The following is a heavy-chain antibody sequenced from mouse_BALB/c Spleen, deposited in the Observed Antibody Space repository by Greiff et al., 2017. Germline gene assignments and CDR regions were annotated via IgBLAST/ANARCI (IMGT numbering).Heavy chain of an antibody. Sequence: EVKVVESGPSLVKPSQTLSLTCSVTGDSITSGYWNWIRKFPGNKLEYMGYISYSGSTYYNPSLKSRISITRDTSKNQYYLQLNSVTTEDTATYYCARSHYYGNYVDYWGQGTTLTVSS. V-gene: IGHV3-8*02. CDR2: ISYSGST. D-gene: IGHD2-1*01. CDR1: GDSITSGY. J-gene: IGHJ2*01. CDR3: ARSHYYGNYVDY.